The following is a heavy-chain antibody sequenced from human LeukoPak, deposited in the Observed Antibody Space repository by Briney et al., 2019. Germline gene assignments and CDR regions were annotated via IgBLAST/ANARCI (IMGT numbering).Heavy chain of an antibody. CDR1: GYTFTGYY. V-gene: IGHV1-2*02. J-gene: IGHJ4*02. Sequence: ASVKVSCKASGYTFTGYYMHWVRQAPGQGLEWMGWINPNSGGTNYAQKFQGRVTMTRDTSISTAYMELSRLRSDDTAVHYCARDNGSGSYLFDYWGQGTLVTVSS. CDR3: ARDNGSGSYLFDY. CDR2: INPNSGGT. D-gene: IGHD3-10*01.